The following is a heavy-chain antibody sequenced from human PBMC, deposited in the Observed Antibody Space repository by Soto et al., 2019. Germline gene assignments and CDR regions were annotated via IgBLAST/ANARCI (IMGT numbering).Heavy chain of an antibody. D-gene: IGHD1-26*01. V-gene: IGHV3-23*01. J-gene: IGHJ4*02. Sequence: GGSLRLSCAASGFTFTSYAMSWVRLTPGKGLEWVSAISGSGSNTFYADSVRGRFTISRDNSKDTVFLQMNNLRAEDTAVYFCAIDRANFDYWGPGTRVTVSS. CDR3: AIDRANFDY. CDR2: ISGSGSNT. CDR1: GFTFTSYA.